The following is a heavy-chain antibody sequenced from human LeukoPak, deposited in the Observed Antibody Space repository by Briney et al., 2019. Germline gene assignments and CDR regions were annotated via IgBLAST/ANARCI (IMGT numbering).Heavy chain of an antibody. CDR1: GFTFDAYG. V-gene: IGHV3-20*01. D-gene: IGHD1-26*01. CDR3: ARTRYSGSYGGADY. Sequence: PGGSLRLSCAASGFTFDAYGMTWVRQAPGKGLEWVSGINWNGGTTGYADSVKGRFTISRDNAKHSLYLQMSSLRAEDTALYHCARTRYSGSYGGADYWGQGPLVTVSS. J-gene: IGHJ4*02. CDR2: INWNGGTT.